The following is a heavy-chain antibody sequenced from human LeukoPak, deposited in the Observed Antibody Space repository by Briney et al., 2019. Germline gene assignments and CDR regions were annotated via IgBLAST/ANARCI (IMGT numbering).Heavy chain of an antibody. CDR3: ARIPPRSSTPPYYFDY. J-gene: IGHJ4*02. CDR2: IYPGDSDT. CDR1: GYSFTSYW. D-gene: IGHD6-6*01. Sequence: RGESLKISCKGSGYSFTSYWIGWVRQMPGKGLEWMGIIYPGDSDTRYSPSFQGQVTISADKSISTAYLQWSSLKASDTAMYYCARIPPRSSTPPYYFDYWGQGTLVTVSS. V-gene: IGHV5-51*01.